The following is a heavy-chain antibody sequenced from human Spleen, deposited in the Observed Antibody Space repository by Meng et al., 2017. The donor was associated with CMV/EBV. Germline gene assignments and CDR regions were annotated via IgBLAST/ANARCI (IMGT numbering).Heavy chain of an antibody. CDR3: ARDALNRKRFDY. Sequence: ESLKISCTVSGGSISSYYWSWIRQPPGKGLEWIGYIYYSGSTNYNPSLKSRVTISVDTSKNQFSLKLSSVTAADTAVYYCARDALNRKRFDYWGQGTLVTVSS. V-gene: IGHV4-59*01. CDR2: IYYSGST. CDR1: GGSISSYY. J-gene: IGHJ4*02. D-gene: IGHD2/OR15-2a*01.